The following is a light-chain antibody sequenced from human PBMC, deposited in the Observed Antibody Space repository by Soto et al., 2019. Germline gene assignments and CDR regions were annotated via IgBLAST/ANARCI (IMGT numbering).Light chain of an antibody. CDR2: EVS. CDR1: SSDVGGYNY. Sequence: QSVLTQPPSASGSPGQSVTISCTGTSSDVGGYNYVSWYQQHPGKAPKPMIYEVSKRPSGVPDRFAGTKSGNRASLTVSGHQAGNEGDFYGRSYAGRKILVFGGG. V-gene: IGLV2-8*01. CDR3: RSYAGRKILV. J-gene: IGLJ2*01.